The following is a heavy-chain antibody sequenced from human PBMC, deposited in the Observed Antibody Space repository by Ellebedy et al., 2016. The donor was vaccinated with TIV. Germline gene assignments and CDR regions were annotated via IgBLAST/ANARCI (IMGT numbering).Heavy chain of an antibody. CDR3: AKVFSLVAGTGNN. J-gene: IGHJ4*02. Sequence: DSVKGRFTISRDNSRNTVYLQMNTLRSEDTAVYYCAKVFSLVAGTGNNWGQGTLVTVSS. V-gene: IGHV3-30*02. D-gene: IGHD6-19*01.